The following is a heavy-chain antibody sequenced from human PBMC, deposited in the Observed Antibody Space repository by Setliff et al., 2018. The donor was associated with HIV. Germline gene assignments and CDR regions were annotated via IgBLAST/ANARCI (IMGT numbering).Heavy chain of an antibody. V-gene: IGHV3-43D*03. J-gene: IGHJ4*02. Sequence: PGGSLRLSCAASGLTFDDFAMHWVRQSPGKGLEWVGLINWDGESTYYADSVKGRFVISRDNSENSLFLQMHSLRSEDTAFYYCTKSTGSGVGTYYADSWGQGTLVTVSS. CDR2: INWDGEST. CDR1: GLTFDDFA. CDR3: TKSTGSGVGTYYADS. D-gene: IGHD2-21*02.